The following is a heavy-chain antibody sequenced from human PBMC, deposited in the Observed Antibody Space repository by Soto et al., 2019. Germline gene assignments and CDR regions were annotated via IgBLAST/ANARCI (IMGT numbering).Heavy chain of an antibody. CDR2: IGGSGSSA. CDR1: GFTFKNFA. V-gene: IGHV3-23*01. Sequence: EGQLLESGGGLVQPGGSLRLSCVASGFTFKNFAMTWVRQAPGKGMEWVSAIGGSGSSANYADSVKGRFTVSRDDSKSTLYLQMSGLRVDDTALYYCAKDAVAYNGEWDWFDLWCQGTLVTVSS. J-gene: IGHJ5*02. CDR3: AKDAVAYNGEWDWFDL. D-gene: IGHD3-10*01.